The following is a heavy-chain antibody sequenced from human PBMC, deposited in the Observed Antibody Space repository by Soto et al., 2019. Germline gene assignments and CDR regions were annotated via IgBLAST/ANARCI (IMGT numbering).Heavy chain of an antibody. CDR2: IYYSGST. V-gene: IGHV4-59*11. CDR3: ARGWGGYFQH. D-gene: IGHD7-27*01. J-gene: IGHJ1*01. Sequence: QVQLQESGPGLVKPSETLSLTCTVSGGSISSHYWSWIRQPPGKGLEWIGYIYYSGSTNYNPSLKSRVTISVDTSKNQFSLKLSSVTAADTAVYYCARGWGGYFQHWGQGTLVTVSS. CDR1: GGSISSHY.